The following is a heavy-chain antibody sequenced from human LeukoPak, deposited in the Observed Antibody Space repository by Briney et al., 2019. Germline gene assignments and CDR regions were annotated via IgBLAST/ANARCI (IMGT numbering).Heavy chain of an antibody. CDR1: GFTVSSNY. D-gene: IGHD3-22*01. CDR3: ARLNYDSSGYIDY. V-gene: IGHV3-53*01. CDR2: IYSGGST. Sequence: GGSLRLSCAASGFTVSSNYMSWVRQAPGKGLEWVSVIYSGGSTYYADSVKGRFTISRDNAKNSLYLQMNSLRAEDTAVYYCARLNYDSSGYIDYWGQGTLVTVSS. J-gene: IGHJ4*02.